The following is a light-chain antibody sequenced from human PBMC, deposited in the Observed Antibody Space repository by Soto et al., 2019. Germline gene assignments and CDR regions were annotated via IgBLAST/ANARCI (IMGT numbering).Light chain of an antibody. J-gene: IGLJ2*01. V-gene: IGLV2-14*03. CDR3: SSYTIGSTRVV. CDR2: DVP. Sequence: QSVLTQPSSVSGSPGQSITISCTETSSDVGGYNYVSWYQQHPGKAPKVMIYDVPKRPSGISNRFSCAKSGNTAALTISGLQVEDDADYDCSSYTIGSTRVVFGGGTNLTVL. CDR1: SSDVGGYNY.